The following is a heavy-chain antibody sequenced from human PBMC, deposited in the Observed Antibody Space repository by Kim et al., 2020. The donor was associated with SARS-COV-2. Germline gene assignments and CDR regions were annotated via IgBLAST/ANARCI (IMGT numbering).Heavy chain of an antibody. V-gene: IGHV3-74*01. Sequence: GGSLRLSCAASGFTFSSHWMNWVRQAPGKGLVWVSRINSDGTTTSYADSVKGRFTSCRDNAKNTLYLQMNSLRGEDTAVYYCARRQFSSGWYYFDYWGQGTLVTVSS. CDR1: GFTFSSHW. CDR3: ARRQFSSGWYYFDY. J-gene: IGHJ4*02. D-gene: IGHD6-19*01. CDR2: INSDGTTT.